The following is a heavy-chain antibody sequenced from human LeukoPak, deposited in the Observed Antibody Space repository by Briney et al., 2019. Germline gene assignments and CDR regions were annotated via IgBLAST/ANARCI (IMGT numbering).Heavy chain of an antibody. CDR1: GYSFTSYW. Sequence: GESLRISCKGSGYSFTSYWISWVRQMPGKGLEWMGRIDPSDSYTNYSPSFQGHVTISADRSISTAYLQWSSLKASDTAMYYCARQGTMVRSFGYWGQGTLVTVSS. CDR2: IDPSDSYT. J-gene: IGHJ4*02. V-gene: IGHV5-10-1*01. D-gene: IGHD3-10*01. CDR3: ARQGTMVRSFGY.